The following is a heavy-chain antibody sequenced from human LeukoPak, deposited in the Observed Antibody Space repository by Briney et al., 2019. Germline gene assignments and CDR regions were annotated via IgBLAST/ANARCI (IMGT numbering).Heavy chain of an antibody. Sequence: GASVKVSCKASGYTFTGYYMHWVRQAPGQGLEWMGWINPNSGGTNYAQKFQGRVTMTRDTSISTAYMELSSLRSEDTAVYYCARTPTTVTTRGPFDNWFDPWGQGTLVTVSS. CDR3: ARTPTTVTTRGPFDNWFDP. D-gene: IGHD4-4*01. V-gene: IGHV1-2*02. CDR1: GYTFTGYY. CDR2: INPNSGGT. J-gene: IGHJ5*02.